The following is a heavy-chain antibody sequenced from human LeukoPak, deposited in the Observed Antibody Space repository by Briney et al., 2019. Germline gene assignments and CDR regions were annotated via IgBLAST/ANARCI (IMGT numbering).Heavy chain of an antibody. J-gene: IGHJ5*02. CDR1: GYRFTSYW. CDR3: ARRGRSIAARTQPWFDP. V-gene: IGHV5-51*01. Sequence: GGSLKISLKGSGYRFTSYWIGGVRQSPWKGLELEGIIYPDDSDTRYSPSFQGQVTISADKSISTAYLKWSSLKASDTAMYYCARRGRSIAARTQPWFDPWGQGTLVTVSS. D-gene: IGHD6-6*01. CDR2: IYPDDSDT.